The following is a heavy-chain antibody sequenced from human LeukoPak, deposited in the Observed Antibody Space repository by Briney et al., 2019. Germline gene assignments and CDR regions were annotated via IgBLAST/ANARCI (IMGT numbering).Heavy chain of an antibody. CDR2: IKSKADGETI. CDR1: GFTFTNAW. Sequence: GGSLRLSCAASGFTFTNAWMNWVRQAPGKGLEWVGRIKSKADGETIDYAAPVKGRFTFSRDDSKNVLYLQMNSLKSEDTAVYYCSTLTSRGLSDSWGQGTLVTVSS. V-gene: IGHV3-15*07. J-gene: IGHJ4*02. D-gene: IGHD1-20*01. CDR3: STLTSRGLSDS.